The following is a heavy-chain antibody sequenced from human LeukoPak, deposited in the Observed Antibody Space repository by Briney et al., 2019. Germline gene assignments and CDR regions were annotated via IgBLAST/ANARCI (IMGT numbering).Heavy chain of an antibody. CDR1: GFTFSGSA. CDR3: ARELAVAGPSFWGGNYYYYYMDV. CDR2: IRSKANSYAT. J-gene: IGHJ6*03. V-gene: IGHV3-73*01. Sequence: GGSLRLSCAASGFTFSGSAMHWVRQASGKGLEWVGRIRSKANSYATAYAASVKGRFTISRDDSKNTAYLQMNSLRAEDTAVYYCARELAVAGPSFWGGNYYYYYMDVWGKGTTVTISS. D-gene: IGHD6-19*01.